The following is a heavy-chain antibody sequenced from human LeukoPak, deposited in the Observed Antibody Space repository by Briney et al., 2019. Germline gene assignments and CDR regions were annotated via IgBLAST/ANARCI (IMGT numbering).Heavy chain of an antibody. D-gene: IGHD3-3*01. CDR2: ISGGGGST. V-gene: IGHV3-23*01. CDR1: GFTFSSYA. Sequence: PGGSLRLSCAASGFTFSSYAMSWVRQAPGKGLEWVSGISGGGGSTYYADSVKGRFTISRDNSKNTLYLQMNSLRAEDTAVYYCARERWSLYSNDYYYYGLDVWGQGTTVTVSS. J-gene: IGHJ6*02. CDR3: ARERWSLYSNDYYYYGLDV.